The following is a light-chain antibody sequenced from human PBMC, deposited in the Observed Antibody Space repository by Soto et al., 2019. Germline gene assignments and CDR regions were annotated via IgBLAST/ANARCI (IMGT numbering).Light chain of an antibody. V-gene: IGKV1-5*01. CDR2: DAS. CDR1: HTISSW. CDR3: QQYGSSPPIT. Sequence: IHITQSPSTLSGSVGDRVTITCRASHTISSWLAWYQQKPGKDPKLLIYDASSLESGVPSRFSGSGSGTEFTLTISRLEPEDFAVYYCQQYGSSPPITFGQGTRLEIK. J-gene: IGKJ5*01.